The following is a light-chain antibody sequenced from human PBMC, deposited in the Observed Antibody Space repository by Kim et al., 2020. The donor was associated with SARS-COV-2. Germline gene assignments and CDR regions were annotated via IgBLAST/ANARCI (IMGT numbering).Light chain of an antibody. J-gene: IGLJ2*01. V-gene: IGLV2-14*03. CDR1: SSDIGGRNY. Sequence: QSALTQPASVSGSPGQSITISCTGTSSDIGGRNYVSWYQQHPGKAPELMIYDVSYRPSGISNRFSGSKSGNTASLTISGLQAEDEADYYCSSYTSDNGIFGGGTQLTVL. CDR2: DVS. CDR3: SSYTSDNGI.